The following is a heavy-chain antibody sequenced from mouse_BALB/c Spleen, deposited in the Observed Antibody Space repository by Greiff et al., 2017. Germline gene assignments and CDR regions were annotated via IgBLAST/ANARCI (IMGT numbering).Heavy chain of an antibody. V-gene: IGHV5-12-2*01. D-gene: IGHD2-1*01. CDR2: ISNGGGST. CDR3: ARHVGNYGFAY. CDR1: GFTFSSYT. J-gene: IGHJ3*01. Sequence: EVQLQESGGGLVQPGGSLKLSCAASGFTFSSYTMSWVRQTPEKRLEWVAYISNGGGSTYYPDTVKGRFTISRDNAKNTLYLQMSSLKSEDTAMYYCARHVGNYGFAYWGQGTLVTVSA.